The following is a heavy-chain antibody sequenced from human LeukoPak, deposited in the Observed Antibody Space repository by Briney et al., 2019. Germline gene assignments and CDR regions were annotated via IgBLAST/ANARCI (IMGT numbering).Heavy chain of an antibody. CDR3: ATVGYSYGAFDY. D-gene: IGHD5-18*01. CDR2: IDREDGQT. V-gene: IGHV1-24*01. CDR1: GYTLTEIS. J-gene: IGHJ4*02. Sequence: VASVTVSCKVSGYTLTEISMYWVRQAPGKGLEWMGGIDREDGQTIYAQKFQGRVTMTEDTSADTAYMEVSRLTSEDTAFYYCATVGYSYGAFDYWGQGTLVTVSS.